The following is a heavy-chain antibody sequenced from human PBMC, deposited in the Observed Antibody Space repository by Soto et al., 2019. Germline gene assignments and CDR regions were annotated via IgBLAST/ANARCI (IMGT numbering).Heavy chain of an antibody. J-gene: IGHJ6*02. V-gene: IGHV4-39*01. CDR2: IYYSGST. Sequence: SETLSLTCTVSGGPISSSSYYWGWIRQPPGKGLEWIGSIYYSGSTYYNPSLKSRVTISVDTSKNQFSLKLSSVTAADTAVYYCERSYYYGMDVWGQGTTVTVSS. CDR1: GGPISSSSYY. CDR3: ERSYYYGMDV.